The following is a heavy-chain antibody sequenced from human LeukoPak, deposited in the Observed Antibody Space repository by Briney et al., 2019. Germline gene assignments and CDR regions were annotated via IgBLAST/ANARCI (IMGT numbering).Heavy chain of an antibody. Sequence: SETLSLTCTVSGVSISSSDYYWAWVRQPPGRSLEWIGSIYYSGNTHYNPSLKSRVTISVDTSKNQFSLKLSSVTAADTAVYYCARQGIIVMAGEGDFDYWGQGTLVTVSS. CDR2: IYYSGNT. CDR1: GVSISSSDYY. CDR3: ARQGIIVMAGEGDFDY. D-gene: IGHD5-24*01. V-gene: IGHV4-39*01. J-gene: IGHJ4*02.